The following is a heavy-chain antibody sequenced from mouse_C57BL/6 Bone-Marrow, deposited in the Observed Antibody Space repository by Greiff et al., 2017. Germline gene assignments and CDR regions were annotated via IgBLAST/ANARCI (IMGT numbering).Heavy chain of an antibody. J-gene: IGHJ4*01. CDR1: GFTFSDYY. Sequence: EVKLVESEGGLVQPGSSMKLSCTASGFTFSDYYMAWVRQVPEKGLEWVANINYDGSSTYYLDSLKSRFIISRDNATNILYLQMSSLKSEDTATYYCARDSHYGRGTYAMDYWGQGTSVTVSS. CDR3: ARDSHYGRGTYAMDY. V-gene: IGHV5-16*01. CDR2: INYDGSST. D-gene: IGHD1-1*01.